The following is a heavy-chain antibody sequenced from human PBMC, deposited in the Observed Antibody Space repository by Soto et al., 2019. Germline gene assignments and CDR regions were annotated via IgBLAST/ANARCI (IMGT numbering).Heavy chain of an antibody. CDR2: ISTSGSTI. Sequence: GGALRLSCAASGFTFSSYEMNWVRQAPGKGLEWVSYISTSGSTIYYAESVKGRFTISRDNATNSLYLQMNSLRAEDTAVYYCARERYGGNALYLDYWGQGTLVTVSS. CDR1: GFTFSSYE. CDR3: ARERYGGNALYLDY. V-gene: IGHV3-48*03. D-gene: IGHD2-15*01. J-gene: IGHJ4*02.